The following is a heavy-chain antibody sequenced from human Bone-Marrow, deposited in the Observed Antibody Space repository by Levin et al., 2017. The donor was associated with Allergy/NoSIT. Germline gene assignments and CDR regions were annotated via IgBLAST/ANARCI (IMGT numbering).Heavy chain of an antibody. Sequence: GESLKISCKGSGYGFTTYWITWVRQMPGKGLEWMGRIDLSDSHTNYSPSFQGHVTISADKSISTAYLQWSSLKASDTAMYYCARLGVGYCSGGSCDYWGQGTLVTVSS. V-gene: IGHV5-10-1*01. D-gene: IGHD2-15*01. CDR3: ARLGVGYCSGGSCDY. J-gene: IGHJ4*02. CDR2: IDLSDSHT. CDR1: GYGFTTYW.